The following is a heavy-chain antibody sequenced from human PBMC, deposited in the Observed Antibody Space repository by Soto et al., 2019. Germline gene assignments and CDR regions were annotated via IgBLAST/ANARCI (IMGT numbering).Heavy chain of an antibody. CDR1: GFTFSSYS. J-gene: IGHJ4*02. CDR2: ISKDGSDE. V-gene: IGHV3-30*18. Sequence: GGSLRLSCAASGFTFSSYSMNWVRQAPGKGLEWVAIISKDGSDEYYGDSVRGRFTISRDNSNNTLYLQMNGLRAEDTAVYYCAKDSPSIAYWGRGTLVTVSS. CDR3: AKDSPSIAY.